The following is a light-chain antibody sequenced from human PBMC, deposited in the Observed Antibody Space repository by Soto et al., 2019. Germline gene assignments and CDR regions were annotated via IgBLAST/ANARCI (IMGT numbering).Light chain of an antibody. CDR3: QQRSYPIT. CDR2: DAS. CDR1: QSVGDY. J-gene: IGKJ5*01. Sequence: EIVLTPSPATLSLSPGERSTLSGRASQSVGDYLVWYQQKPGQAPRLLIYDASNRAIGIPVRFSGSGSGTDFTLTISSLEPEDFAVYYCQQRSYPITFGQGTRLEI. V-gene: IGKV3-11*01.